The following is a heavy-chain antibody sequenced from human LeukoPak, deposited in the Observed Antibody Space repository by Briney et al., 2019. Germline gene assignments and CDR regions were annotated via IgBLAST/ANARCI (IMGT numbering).Heavy chain of an antibody. CDR1: GGSISSGGYS. J-gene: IGHJ4*02. CDR2: VYHSGST. D-gene: IGHD3-10*01. CDR3: ARDSGRYYFDY. Sequence: SQTLSLTCAVSGGSISSGGYSWSWIRQPPGKGLEWIGYVYHSGSTYYNPSLKSRVTISVDTSKNQFSLKLSSVTAADTAVYYCARDSGRYYFDYWGQGTLVTVPS. V-gene: IGHV4-30-2*01.